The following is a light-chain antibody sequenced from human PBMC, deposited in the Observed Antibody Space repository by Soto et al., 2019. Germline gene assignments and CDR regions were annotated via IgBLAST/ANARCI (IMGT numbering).Light chain of an antibody. V-gene: IGKV1-39*01. J-gene: IGKJ5*01. CDR3: QQSYSPPIP. Sequence: DIHMTQSPSSLSASLLYIVAITWXASQSISSYLNWYQQKPGKAPKLLIYAASSLQSGVPSRFSGSGSGTDFTLTISSLQPEDFATYYCQQSYSPPIPFAQRTRLAI. CDR2: AAS. CDR1: QSISSY.